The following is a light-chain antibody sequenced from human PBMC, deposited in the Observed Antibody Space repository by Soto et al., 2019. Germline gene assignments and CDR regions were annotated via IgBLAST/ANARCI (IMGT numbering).Light chain of an antibody. CDR3: QLHNILTLT. CDR2: DIS. Sequence: VISQSPVTLTCTPQEGATLSCRASQEIGVTFGWYQHKPGKTPRLLIYDISTLATGVPTRVSGSRAGAEFTRTIHSLQPEEFAVYYCQLHNILTLTVGGGTKVDNK. J-gene: IGKJ4*01. V-gene: IGKV3-15*01. CDR1: QEIGVT.